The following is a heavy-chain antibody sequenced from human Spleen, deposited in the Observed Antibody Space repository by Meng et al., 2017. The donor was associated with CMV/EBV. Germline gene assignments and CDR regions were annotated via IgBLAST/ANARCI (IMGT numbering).Heavy chain of an antibody. CDR2: INPNSGGT. J-gene: IGHJ4*02. Sequence: ASVKVSCKASGYTFTGYYMHWVRQAPGQGLEWMGWINPNSGGTNYAQKFQGRVTMTRDTSISTAYMELSRLKSDDTAVYYCARVSSAAGKRGVDFDYWGQGTLVTVSS. CDR3: ARVSSAAGKRGVDFDY. CDR1: GYTFTGYY. V-gene: IGHV1-2*02. D-gene: IGHD6-13*01.